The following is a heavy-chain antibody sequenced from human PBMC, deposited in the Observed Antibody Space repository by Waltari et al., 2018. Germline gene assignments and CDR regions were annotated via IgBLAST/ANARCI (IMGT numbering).Heavy chain of an antibody. D-gene: IGHD6-13*01. Sequence: QVQLVQSGAEVKKPGASVKVSCKAYGSTCSPYDSHWVRNAARQGLEWMRWMNPNSGNTGYSQKFQGRVTITRDSSISTAYMELSSLRSEDTAVYYCARGYSSSPGYYYYHGMDVWGQGTTVTVSS. J-gene: IGHJ6*02. CDR2: MNPNSGNT. V-gene: IGHV1-8*03. CDR1: GSTCSPYD. CDR3: ARGYSSSPGYYYYHGMDV.